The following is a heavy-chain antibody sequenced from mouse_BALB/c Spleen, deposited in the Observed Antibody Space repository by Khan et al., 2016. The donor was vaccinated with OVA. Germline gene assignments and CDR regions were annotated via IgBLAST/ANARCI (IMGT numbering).Heavy chain of an antibody. CDR3: TRSGYGTFAY. CDR2: INPSNGGT. V-gene: IGHV1S81*02. CDR1: GYTFTSYY. Sequence: QVQLQQSGAELVKPGASVRLSCKASGYTFTSYYLYWVKQRPGQGLEWIGDINPSNGGTNFNEKFKSKATLTVDKSSSTAYMQLSSLTSEASAVYYWTRSGYGTFAYWGQGTLVTVSA. J-gene: IGHJ3*01. D-gene: IGHD2-1*01.